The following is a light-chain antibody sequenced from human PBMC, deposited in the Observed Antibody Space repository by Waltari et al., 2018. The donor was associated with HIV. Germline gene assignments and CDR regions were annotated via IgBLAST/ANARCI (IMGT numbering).Light chain of an antibody. CDR3: GSNIIGRGFV. Sequence: QSALTQPASVSGSPGQSITISCTGLPTGVHSPNSVSWYQKQQGKAPKLLIHGVSWRPTGTSVRFSGSKSGSTASLTISGLQSEDEADYYCGSNIIGRGFVFGGGTRLTVL. V-gene: IGLV2-14*03. CDR1: PTGVHSPNS. J-gene: IGLJ2*01. CDR2: GVS.